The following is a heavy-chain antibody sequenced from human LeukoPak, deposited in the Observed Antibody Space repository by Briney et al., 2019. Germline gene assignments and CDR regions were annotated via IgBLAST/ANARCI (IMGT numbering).Heavy chain of an antibody. Sequence: ASVKVSCKASGYTFTSYDISWVRQAPGQGLEWMGGIIPIFGTANYAQKFQGRVTITADESTSTAYMELSSLRSEDTAVYYCARLGFSYARDYWGQGTLVTVSS. J-gene: IGHJ4*02. D-gene: IGHD5-18*01. CDR2: IIPIFGTA. CDR1: GYTFTSYD. V-gene: IGHV1-69*13. CDR3: ARLGFSYARDY.